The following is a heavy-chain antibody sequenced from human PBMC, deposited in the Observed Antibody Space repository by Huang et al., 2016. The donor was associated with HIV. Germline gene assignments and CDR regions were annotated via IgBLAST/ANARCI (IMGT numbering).Heavy chain of an antibody. CDR1: GYTFTNYV. CDR3: ARGGGTLDS. D-gene: IGHD1-1*01. Sequence: QVQLVQSGSELKKPGASVKVSCKASGYTFTNYVINWVRQATGQGLEWMERSNPHTGNPTYAQGFTGRFIFSLDTSVSRTYRQISSLKAEDPAVYYCARGGGTLDSWGQGTLVTESS. J-gene: IGHJ4*02. V-gene: IGHV7-4-1*02. CDR2: SNPHTGNP.